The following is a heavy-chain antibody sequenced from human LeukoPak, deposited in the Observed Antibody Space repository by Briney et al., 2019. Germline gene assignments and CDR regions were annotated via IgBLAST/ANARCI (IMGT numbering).Heavy chain of an antibody. J-gene: IGHJ4*02. Sequence: SETLSLTCSVSGDSVSSGNYFWGWIRQPPGKGLEWMGNINYLGSTAYNPSPKSRVTMSVDTSKNQFSLKMTSVTAADTAVYYCARLSKGRYFDYIFDYWGQGTLVTVSS. V-gene: IGHV4-39*01. D-gene: IGHD3-9*01. CDR1: GDSVSSGNYF. CDR3: ARLSKGRYFDYIFDY. CDR2: INYLGST.